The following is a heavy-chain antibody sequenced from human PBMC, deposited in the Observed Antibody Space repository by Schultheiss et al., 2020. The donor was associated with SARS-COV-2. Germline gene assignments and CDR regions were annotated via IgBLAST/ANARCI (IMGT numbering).Heavy chain of an antibody. V-gene: IGHV1-2*06. Sequence: ASVKVSCKASGYTFTGYYMHWVRQAPGQGLEWMGRINPNSGGTNYAQKLQGRVTMTTDTSTSTAYMELRSLRSDDTAVYYCVRDLAAAGTGWFDPWGQGSLVTVSS. CDR1: GYTFTGYY. J-gene: IGHJ5*02. CDR2: INPNSGGT. D-gene: IGHD6-13*01. CDR3: VRDLAAAGTGWFDP.